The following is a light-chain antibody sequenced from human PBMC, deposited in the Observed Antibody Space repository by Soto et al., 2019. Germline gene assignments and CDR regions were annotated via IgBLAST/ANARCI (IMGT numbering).Light chain of an antibody. CDR1: QSVSSNY. CDR2: GAS. CDR3: HQYGISP. V-gene: IGKV3-20*01. Sequence: EIVLTQSPGTLSLSAGERATLSFRASQSVSSNYLAWYQQKPGQAPRLLIYGASSRATGIPDRFSGSGSGTEFSLSICRLEPEDFAVYYCHQYGISPFGGGTKVDIK. J-gene: IGKJ4*01.